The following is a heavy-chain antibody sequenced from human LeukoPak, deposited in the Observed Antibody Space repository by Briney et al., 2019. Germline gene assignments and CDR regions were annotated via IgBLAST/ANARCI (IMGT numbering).Heavy chain of an antibody. Sequence: ASVKVSCKASGYTFTNYYIHWMRQAPGQGLEWMGGIIPVFSTAKYAQKFQGRVTITADESTSTAYMELGSLRSEDTAVYYCARAGIASSQRWFDPWGQGTLVTVS. CDR2: IIPVFSTA. J-gene: IGHJ5*02. D-gene: IGHD6-13*01. CDR1: GYTFTNYY. CDR3: ARAGIASSQRWFDP. V-gene: IGHV1-69*13.